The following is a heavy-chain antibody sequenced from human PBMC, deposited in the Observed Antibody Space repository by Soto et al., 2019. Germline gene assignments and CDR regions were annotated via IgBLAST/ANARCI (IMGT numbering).Heavy chain of an antibody. CDR1: GFTFSSYA. V-gene: IGHV3-23*01. Sequence: GGSLRLSCAASGFTFSSYAMSWVRQAPGKGLEWVSAISGSGGSTYYADSVKGRFTISRDNSKNTLYLQMNSLRAEDTAVYYCAKGTLILFGVVINFDYWGQGTLVTVSS. D-gene: IGHD3-3*01. CDR2: ISGSGGST. J-gene: IGHJ4*02. CDR3: AKGTLILFGVVINFDY.